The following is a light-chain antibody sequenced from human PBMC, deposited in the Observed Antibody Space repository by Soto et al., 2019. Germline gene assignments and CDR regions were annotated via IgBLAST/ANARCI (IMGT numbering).Light chain of an antibody. V-gene: IGLV1-44*01. CDR2: SNN. J-gene: IGLJ2*01. Sequence: SVLTQPPSASGTPGQRVTVSCSGSSSNIGSNTVNWYQQLPGTAPKLLIYSNNQRPSGVPDRFSGSKSGISASLAISGLQSEDEADYYCATWDDSLNGLFGGGTKVTVL. CDR3: ATWDDSLNGL. CDR1: SSNIGSNT.